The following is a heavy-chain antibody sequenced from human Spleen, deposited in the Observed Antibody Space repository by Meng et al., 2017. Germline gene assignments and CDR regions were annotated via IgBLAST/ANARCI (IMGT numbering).Heavy chain of an antibody. V-gene: IGHV4-4*07. Sequence: QVQLQESGPGLVKPSETLSLTCTVSGGSISSYYWSWIRQPAGKGLEWIGRIYTSGSTNYNPSLKSRVTMSVDTSKNQFSLKLSSVTAADTAVYFCARSSTSPASYFFDYWGQGTLVTVSS. CDR3: ARSSTSPASYFFDY. CDR1: GGSISSYY. J-gene: IGHJ4*02. D-gene: IGHD6-6*01. CDR2: IYTSGST.